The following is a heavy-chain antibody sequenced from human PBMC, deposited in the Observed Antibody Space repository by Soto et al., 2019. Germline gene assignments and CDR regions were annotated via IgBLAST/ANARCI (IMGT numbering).Heavy chain of an antibody. V-gene: IGHV1-3*01. J-gene: IGHJ4*02. CDR3: ARGPITIFGVVYLDY. D-gene: IGHD3-3*01. CDR1: GYTFTSYA. Sequence: ASVKVSCKASGYTFTSYAMHWVRQAPGQRLEWMGWINAGNGNTKYSQKFQGRVTITRDTSASTAYMELSSLRSEDTAVYYCARGPITIFGVVYLDYWGQGTLVTVSS. CDR2: INAGNGNT.